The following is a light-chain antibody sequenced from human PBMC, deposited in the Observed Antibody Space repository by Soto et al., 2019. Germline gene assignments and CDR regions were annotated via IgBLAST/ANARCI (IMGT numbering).Light chain of an antibody. V-gene: IGLV2-8*01. CDR3: SSYAGSNNFV. J-gene: IGLJ1*01. Sequence: QPVLTQPPSASGSSGQSVTISCTGTSSDVGGYNSVSWYQQHPGKAPKLMIYEVIKRPSGVPDRFSGSKSGNTASLTVSGLQAEDEADYYCSSYAGSNNFVFGTGTKFTVL. CDR2: EVI. CDR1: SSDVGGYNS.